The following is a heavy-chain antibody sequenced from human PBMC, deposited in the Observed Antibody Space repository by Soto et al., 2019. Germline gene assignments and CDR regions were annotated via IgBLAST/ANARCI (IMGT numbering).Heavy chain of an antibody. CDR2: IWYDGSNK. CDR3: ARDQQWQVRFYFDF. D-gene: IGHD6-19*01. Sequence: QVQLVESGGGVVQPGNSLRLSCAASGFTFSSYGMHWVRQAPGKGLEWVAVIWYDGSNKYYADSVKGRFTISRDNSKNTLYLQMNSLRVEDTAVYYCARDQQWQVRFYFDFWGQGTLVTVSS. J-gene: IGHJ4*02. V-gene: IGHV3-33*01. CDR1: GFTFSSYG.